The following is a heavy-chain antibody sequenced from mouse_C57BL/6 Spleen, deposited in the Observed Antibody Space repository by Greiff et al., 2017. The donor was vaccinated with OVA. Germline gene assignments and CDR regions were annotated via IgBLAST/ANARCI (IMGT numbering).Heavy chain of an antibody. CDR3: AREEGHLGY. CDR2: IYPGSGNT. Sequence: QVQLQQSGPELVKPGASVKISCTASGYSFTSYYIHWVKQTPGQGLEWIGWIYPGSGNTKYNEKFKGKATLTADTSSSHAYMQLSSLTSEDAAVYYCAREEGHLGYWGQGTTLTVSS. CDR1: GYSFTSYY. V-gene: IGHV1-66*01. J-gene: IGHJ2*01. D-gene: IGHD3-3*01.